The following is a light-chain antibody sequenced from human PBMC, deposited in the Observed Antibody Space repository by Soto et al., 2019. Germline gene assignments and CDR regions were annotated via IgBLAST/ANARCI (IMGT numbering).Light chain of an antibody. CDR2: GAS. V-gene: IGKV3-20*01. CDR3: QQYGSSPLIT. J-gene: IGKJ3*01. CDR1: QSVSSSY. Sequence: EIVLTQSPGTLSLSPGERATISCRASQSVSSSYLAWYQQKPGQAPRLLIYGASSRATGIPDRFSGSGSGTDFTLTISRLEPEDFAVYYCQQYGSSPLITFGPGTKVDIK.